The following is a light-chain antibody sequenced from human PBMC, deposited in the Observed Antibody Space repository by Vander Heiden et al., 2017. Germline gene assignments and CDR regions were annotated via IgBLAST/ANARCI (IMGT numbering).Light chain of an antibody. CDR3: QQDNSISQT. Sequence: DIQMTQSPSTLSASIGDRVTITCRASRSISKWLAWYQHKPGKAPKLLIDKASSLQSGVPSRFSGSGTGTEFTLTISSLQPDDFATYYCQQDNSISQTFGQGTKVEIK. J-gene: IGKJ1*01. CDR2: KAS. V-gene: IGKV1-5*03. CDR1: RSISKW.